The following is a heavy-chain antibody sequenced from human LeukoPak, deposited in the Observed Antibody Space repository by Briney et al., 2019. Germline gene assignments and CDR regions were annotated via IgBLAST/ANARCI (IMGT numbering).Heavy chain of an antibody. Sequence: GGSLRLSCAASGFTFSSYSMNWVRQAPGKGLEWVSYISSSSSYIYYADSVKGRFTNSRDNDKNSLYLQMNSLRAEDTGVYFCARERVRDGYKNWFDPWGQGTLVTVTS. CDR2: ISSSSSYI. V-gene: IGHV3-21*01. CDR1: GFTFSSYS. J-gene: IGHJ5*02. D-gene: IGHD5-24*01. CDR3: ARERVRDGYKNWFDP.